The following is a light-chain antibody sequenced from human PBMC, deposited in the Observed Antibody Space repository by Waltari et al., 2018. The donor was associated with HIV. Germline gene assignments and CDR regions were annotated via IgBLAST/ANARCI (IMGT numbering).Light chain of an antibody. CDR1: QSISSC. CDR3: QQYSSYRT. Sequence: DIQMTQSPSTLSAAVGHRVAITCRTSQSISSCLAWYQQKPGKAPKLLIYKASRFESGLPQRFSGSGAGTEFTLTITSLEPDDVASYYCQQYSSYRTFGQGTKLEI. CDR2: KAS. V-gene: IGKV1-5*03. J-gene: IGKJ2*01.